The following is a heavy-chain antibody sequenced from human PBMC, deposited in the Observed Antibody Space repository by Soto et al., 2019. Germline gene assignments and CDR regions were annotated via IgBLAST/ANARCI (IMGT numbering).Heavy chain of an antibody. J-gene: IGHJ4*02. CDR3: ARDRNWNLPFDY. CDR1: GFTFSSYS. D-gene: IGHD1-20*01. CDR2: ISSSSSYI. Sequence: GGSLRLSCAASGFTFSSYSMNWVRQAPGKGLEWVSSISSSSSYIYYADSVKGRFTISRDNAKNSLYLQMNSLRAEDTAVYYCARDRNWNLPFDYWGQGTLVTVSS. V-gene: IGHV3-21*01.